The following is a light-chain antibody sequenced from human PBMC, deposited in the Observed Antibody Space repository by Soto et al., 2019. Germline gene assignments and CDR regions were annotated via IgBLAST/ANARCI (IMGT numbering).Light chain of an antibody. CDR1: QSISSW. V-gene: IGKV1-5*03. J-gene: IGKJ1*01. CDR2: KAS. Sequence: DMQMTQSPSSLSASVGDRVTITCRAGQSISSWLAWYQQKPGKAPKLLIYKASSLESGVPSRFSGSGSGTEFTLTISSLQPDDFATYYCQQYNSYSRTFGQGTKVEIK. CDR3: QQYNSYSRT.